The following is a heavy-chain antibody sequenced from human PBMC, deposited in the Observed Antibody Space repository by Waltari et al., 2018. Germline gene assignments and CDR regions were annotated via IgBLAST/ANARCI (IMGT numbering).Heavy chain of an antibody. D-gene: IGHD2-15*01. CDR1: GGTFSSYA. CDR2: IIPIFGTA. V-gene: IGHV1-69*01. Sequence: QVQLVQSGAEVKKPGSSVKVSFKASGGTFSSYAISWVRQATGQGLEWMGGIIPIFGTANYAQKFQGRVTITADESTNTAYMELSSLRSEDTAVYYCARAVAADDAFDIWGQGTMVTVSS. CDR3: ARAVAADDAFDI. J-gene: IGHJ3*02.